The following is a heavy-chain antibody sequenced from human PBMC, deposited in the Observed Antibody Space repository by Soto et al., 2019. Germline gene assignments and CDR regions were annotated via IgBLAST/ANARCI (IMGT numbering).Heavy chain of an antibody. CDR2: INHSGST. J-gene: IGHJ4*02. Sequence: ASETLSLTCRVSDGSMNSDSSYWGWIRQPPGKGLEWIGVINHSGSTYHNLSLKGRVTMSVDASRDQFSLKLTSMTAADTAVYYCARLGGYVSVGYYYLWDSWGQGTLVTVSS. CDR1: DGSMNSDSSY. CDR3: ARLGGYVSVGYYYLWDS. V-gene: IGHV4-39*01. D-gene: IGHD3-22*01.